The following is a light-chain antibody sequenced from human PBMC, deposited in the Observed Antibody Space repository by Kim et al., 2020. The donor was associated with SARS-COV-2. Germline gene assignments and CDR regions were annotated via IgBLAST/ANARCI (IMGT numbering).Light chain of an antibody. J-gene: IGKJ1*01. V-gene: IGKV1-12*01. CDR3: QQANNFPGT. CDR1: QGISVW. CDR2: TVS. Sequence: RVPIVSMASQGISVWVAWYQRKPGNAPKRLIHTVSSVHDGVTSRFSGSGSGTDFTLTISSLQPEDFATYYGQQANNFPGTFGQGNKVDIK.